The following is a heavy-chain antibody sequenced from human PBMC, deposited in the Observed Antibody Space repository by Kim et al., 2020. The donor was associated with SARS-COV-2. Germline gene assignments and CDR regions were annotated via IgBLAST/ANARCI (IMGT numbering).Heavy chain of an antibody. J-gene: IGHJ4*02. D-gene: IGHD6-13*01. V-gene: IGHV4-39*01. Sequence: SETLSLTCTVSGGSISSSRYYWGWIRQPPGKGLEWIGSIYYSGSTYYNPSLKSRVTISVDTSKNQFSLKLSSVTAADTAVYYCARQEHPYSSSLWGQGTLVTVSS. CDR2: IYYSGST. CDR3: ARQEHPYSSSL. CDR1: GGSISSSRYY.